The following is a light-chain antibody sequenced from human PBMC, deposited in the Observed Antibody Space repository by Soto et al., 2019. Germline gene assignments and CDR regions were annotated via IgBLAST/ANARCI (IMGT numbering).Light chain of an antibody. CDR1: QSVSSSY. J-gene: IGKJ2*01. CDR2: GAS. V-gene: IGKV3-20*01. CDR3: QQYGSSPRYT. Sequence: EIVLTQSPGTLSLSPGERATLSCRASQSVSSSYLAWYQQKPGQAPRLLIYGASSRATGIPDRFSGSGFGTDFTLTISRLEPEDFAVYYCQQYGSSPRYTFGQGTKLEIK.